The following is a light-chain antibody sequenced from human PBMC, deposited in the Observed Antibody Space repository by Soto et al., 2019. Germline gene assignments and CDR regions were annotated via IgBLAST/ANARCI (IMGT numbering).Light chain of an antibody. V-gene: IGLV2-11*01. CDR3: CSFAGSYTMV. Sequence: QSVLTQPRSVSGSPGQSVTISCTGTSSDVGGHDYVSWYRQHPGKAPQVLISEVSKRPSGVPDRFSGSKSGNTASLTISWLQAEDDADYSWCSFAGSYTMVFRTGIKLTVL. CDR2: EVS. J-gene: IGLJ1*01. CDR1: SSDVGGHDY.